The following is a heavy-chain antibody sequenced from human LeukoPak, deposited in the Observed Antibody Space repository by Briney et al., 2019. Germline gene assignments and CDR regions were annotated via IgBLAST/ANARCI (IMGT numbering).Heavy chain of an antibody. Sequence: PGGSLRLSCAASGFTVSSNYMSWVRQAPGKGLEWVSVIYSGGSTYYADSVKGRFTISRDNSKNTLYLQMNSLRAEDTAVYYCARVGLGDHWYFDLWGRGTLVTVSS. D-gene: IGHD3-16*01. J-gene: IGHJ2*01. CDR1: GFTVSSNY. V-gene: IGHV3-66*01. CDR3: ARVGLGDHWYFDL. CDR2: IYSGGST.